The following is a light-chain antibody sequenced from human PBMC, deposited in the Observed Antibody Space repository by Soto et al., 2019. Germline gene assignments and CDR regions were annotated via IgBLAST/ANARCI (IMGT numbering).Light chain of an antibody. CDR1: RSITSSY. Sequence: EIVLTQSPGTLSLSPGERATLSCRASRSITSSYLAWYQQKPGQAPRLLIYGASSRAAGIPDRFSGSGSGTDFTLTISRLESEDFVVYYCQQYHTSPITFGQGTKVDIK. V-gene: IGKV3-20*01. J-gene: IGKJ1*01. CDR2: GAS. CDR3: QQYHTSPIT.